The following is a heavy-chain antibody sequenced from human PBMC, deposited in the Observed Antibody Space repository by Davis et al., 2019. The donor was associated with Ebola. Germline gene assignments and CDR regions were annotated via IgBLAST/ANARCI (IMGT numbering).Heavy chain of an antibody. J-gene: IGHJ6*02. Sequence: ASVKVSCKASGYTFTSYGISWVRQAPGQGLEWMGWISAYNGNTNYAQKLQGRVTMTTDTSTSTAYMELRSLRSDDTAVYYCARSGYCSGGSCLFQDYYTTVWTSGAKGPRSPSP. CDR1: GYTFTSYG. CDR3: ARSGYCSGGSCLFQDYYTTVWTS. D-gene: IGHD2-15*01. CDR2: ISAYNGNT. V-gene: IGHV1-18*01.